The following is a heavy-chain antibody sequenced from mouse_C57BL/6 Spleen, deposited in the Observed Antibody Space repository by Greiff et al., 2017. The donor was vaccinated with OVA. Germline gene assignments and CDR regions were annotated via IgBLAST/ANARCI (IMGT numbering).Heavy chain of an antibody. CDR3: ARKGDGSLYYFDY. V-gene: IGHV1-76*01. Sequence: QVQLQQSGAELVRPGASVKLSCKASGYTFPDYYINWVKQRPGQGLELIARIYPGSGNTYYTEKFKGKATLTAEKSSSTAYMQLSSLTSEDSAVYFCARKGDGSLYYFDYWGQGTTLTVSS. D-gene: IGHD1-1*01. J-gene: IGHJ2*01. CDR1: GYTFPDYY. CDR2: IYPGSGNT.